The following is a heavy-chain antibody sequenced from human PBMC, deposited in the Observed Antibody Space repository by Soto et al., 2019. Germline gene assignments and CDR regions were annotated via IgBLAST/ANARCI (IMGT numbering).Heavy chain of an antibody. J-gene: IGHJ6*03. D-gene: IGHD2-2*01. Sequence: QVQLVESGGGVVQPGRSLRLSCAASGFTFSSYGMHWVRQAPGKGLEWVAVIWYDGSNKYYADSVKGRFTISTDNSKNTLYLQMNSLRAEDTAVYYCARDRAYIVVVPAARSYYMDVWGKGTTVTVSS. CDR1: GFTFSSYG. V-gene: IGHV3-33*01. CDR2: IWYDGSNK. CDR3: ARDRAYIVVVPAARSYYMDV.